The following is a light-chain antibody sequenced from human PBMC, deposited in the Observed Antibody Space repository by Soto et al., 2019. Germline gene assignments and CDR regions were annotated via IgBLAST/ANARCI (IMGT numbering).Light chain of an antibody. CDR1: QSVSSTY. Sequence: TQAADTLSVSPGERATLSCRASQSVSSTYLAWYQHKPGQAPRLLIYGASSRATGIPDRFSGSGSGTDFTLTISRLEPEDFAVYYCQQYETFGQGAKVDI. J-gene: IGKJ2*01. CDR2: GAS. CDR3: QQYET. V-gene: IGKV3-20*01.